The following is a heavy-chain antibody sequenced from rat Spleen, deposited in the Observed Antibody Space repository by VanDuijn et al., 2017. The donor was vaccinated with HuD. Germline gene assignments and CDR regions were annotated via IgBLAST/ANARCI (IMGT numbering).Heavy chain of an antibody. Sequence: EVQLVESGGGLVQPGGSMTLSCAASGFTFSDFYMAWVRQVPRKGLEWVASISVSGGSTYYRDSVKGRFTISRDDAKSTLNLQMDSLRSEDTATYYCATGITIKWGQGVMVTVSS. J-gene: IGHJ2*01. CDR2: ISVSGGST. D-gene: IGHD1-2*01. CDR1: GFTFSDFY. CDR3: ATGITIK. V-gene: IGHV5-20*01.